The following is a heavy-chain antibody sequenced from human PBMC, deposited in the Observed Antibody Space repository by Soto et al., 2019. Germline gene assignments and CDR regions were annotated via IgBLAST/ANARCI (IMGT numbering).Heavy chain of an antibody. V-gene: IGHV4-31*03. CDR2: IYNSGTT. CDR3: XRDPAP. J-gene: IGHJ5*02. CDR1: GGSITRGGYY. Sequence: QVQLQESGPGLVKPSETLSLTCTVSGGSITRGGYYWSWIRQHPGKGLEWIGYIYNSGTTYYNPSLKSRVTISVDTXKNQFXLKLXSVTAADTXXXYXXRDPAPWGQGTLVTVSS.